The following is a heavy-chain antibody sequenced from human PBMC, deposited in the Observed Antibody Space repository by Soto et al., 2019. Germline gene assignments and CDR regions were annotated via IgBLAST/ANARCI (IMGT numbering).Heavy chain of an antibody. Sequence: GGSLRLSCAASGFTFSSYGMHWVRQAPGKGLEWVAVIWYDGSNKYYADSVKGRFTISRDNSKNTLYLQMNSLRAEDTAVYYCASLRVVVAATHLSDAFDIWGQGTMVTVSS. J-gene: IGHJ3*02. V-gene: IGHV3-33*01. D-gene: IGHD2-15*01. CDR2: IWYDGSNK. CDR3: ASLRVVVAATHLSDAFDI. CDR1: GFTFSSYG.